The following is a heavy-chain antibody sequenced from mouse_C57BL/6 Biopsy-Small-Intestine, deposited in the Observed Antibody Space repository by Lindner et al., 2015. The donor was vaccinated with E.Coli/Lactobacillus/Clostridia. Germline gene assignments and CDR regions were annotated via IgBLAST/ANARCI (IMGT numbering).Heavy chain of an antibody. V-gene: IGHV1-59*01. CDR3: ARDYRGDYVYDY. CDR1: GYTFNSYG. Sequence: SVKVSCKSSGYTFNSYGIGWVRQAPGQGLEWVGFIGASNDDTTYAQSLQGRVTMTTDTSTSTAYMELRNLRSDDTAVYYCARDYRGDYVYDYWGQGTLVTVSS. D-gene: IGHD2-13*01. CDR2: IGASNDDT. J-gene: IGHJ4*01.